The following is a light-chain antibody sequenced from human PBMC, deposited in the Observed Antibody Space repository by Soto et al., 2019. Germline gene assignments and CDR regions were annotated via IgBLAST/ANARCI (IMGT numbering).Light chain of an antibody. Sequence: QSALTQPRSVSGSPLQSVTISCTGTSSDVGGYIYVSWYQQHPGKAPKLMMFDVSKRPSGVPDRFSGSKSDNTASLTISGLQTEDEADYFCCSFARNYTYVFGTGTKVTVL. CDR2: DVS. CDR1: SSDVGGYIY. CDR3: CSFARNYTYV. V-gene: IGLV2-11*01. J-gene: IGLJ1*01.